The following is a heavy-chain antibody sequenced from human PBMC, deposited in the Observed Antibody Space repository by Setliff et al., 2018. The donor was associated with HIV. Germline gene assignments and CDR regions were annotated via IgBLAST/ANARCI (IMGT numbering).Heavy chain of an antibody. J-gene: IGHJ4*02. CDR3: AKSLLVAGNDY. Sequence: GGSLRLSCAASGFTFSSYSMNWVRQAPGKGLEWVSAVSSGGGIMFYADSVKGRFTISRDNSKNTLYLQMISLRADDTAVYYCAKSLLVAGNDYWGQGTLVTVSS. CDR2: VSSGGGIM. CDR1: GFTFSSYS. V-gene: IGHV3-23*01. D-gene: IGHD2-8*02.